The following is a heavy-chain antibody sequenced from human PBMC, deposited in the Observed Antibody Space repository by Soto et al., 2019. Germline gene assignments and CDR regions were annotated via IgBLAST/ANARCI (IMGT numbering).Heavy chain of an antibody. CDR3: ASPSSRRNYYDSSGHLDY. Sequence: SVKVSCKASGGTFSSYAISWVRQAPGQGLEWMGGIIPIFGTANYAQKFQGRVTITADESTSTAYMELSSLRSEDTAVYYCASPSSRRNYYDSSGHLDYWGQGTLVTVSS. V-gene: IGHV1-69*13. CDR1: GGTFSSYA. CDR2: IIPIFGTA. D-gene: IGHD3-22*01. J-gene: IGHJ4*02.